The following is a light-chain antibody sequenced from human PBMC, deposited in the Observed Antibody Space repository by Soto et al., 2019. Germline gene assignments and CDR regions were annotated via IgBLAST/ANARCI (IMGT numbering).Light chain of an antibody. Sequence: EIVLTPSAGILSLSPVERASTPWGRANLIGTSQSISSSYLAWYQQKPGQAPRLLIYGASSRATGIPDRFSGSGSGTDFTLTISRLEPEDFAVYYCQQYGSSPKTFGQGTKVDIK. J-gene: IGKJ1*01. CDR2: GAS. CDR3: QQYGSSPKT. CDR1: QSISSSY. V-gene: IGKV3-20*01.